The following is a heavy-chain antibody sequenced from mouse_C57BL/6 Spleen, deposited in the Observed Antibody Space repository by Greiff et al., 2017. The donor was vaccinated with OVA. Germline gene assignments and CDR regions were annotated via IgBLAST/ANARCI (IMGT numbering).Heavy chain of an antibody. CDR2: ISNGGGST. CDR3: ARRLYGSSYDWYFDV. D-gene: IGHD1-1*01. Sequence: VESGGGLVQPGGSLKLSCAASGFTFSDYYMYWVRQTPEKRLEWVAYISNGGGSTYYPDTVKGRFTISRDNAKNTLYLQMSRLKSEDTAMYYCARRLYGSSYDWYFDVWGTGTTVTVSS. CDR1: GFTFSDYY. V-gene: IGHV5-12*01. J-gene: IGHJ1*03.